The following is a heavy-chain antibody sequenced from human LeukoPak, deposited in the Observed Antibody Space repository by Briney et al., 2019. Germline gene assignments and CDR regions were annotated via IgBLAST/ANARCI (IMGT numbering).Heavy chain of an antibody. CDR1: GFTFGYYE. V-gene: IGHV3-48*03. J-gene: IGHJ4*02. CDR2: IKSGGSSI. Sequence: GGSLRLSCATSGFTFGYYEMNWVRQAPGKGLEWVSYIKSGGSSIYYADSVKGRFTISRDDAKNSLYLQMNSLRAEDTAVYYCARAPGYGAAYYFDYWGQGTLVTVSS. D-gene: IGHD1-1*01. CDR3: ARAPGYGAAYYFDY.